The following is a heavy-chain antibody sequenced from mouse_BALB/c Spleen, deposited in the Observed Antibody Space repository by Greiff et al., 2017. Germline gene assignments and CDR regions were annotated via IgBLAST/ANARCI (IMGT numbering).Heavy chain of an antibody. J-gene: IGHJ2*01. D-gene: IGHD1-1*01. CDR1: GFNIKDYY. CDR3: NAVITTVYYFDY. V-gene: IGHV14-4*02. CDR2: IDPENGDT. Sequence: VQLKQSGAELVRSGASVKLSCTASGFNIKDYYMHWVKQRPEQGLEWIGWIDPENGDTEYAPKFQGKATMTADTSSNTAYLQLSSLTSEDTAVYYCNAVITTVYYFDYWGQGTTLTVSS.